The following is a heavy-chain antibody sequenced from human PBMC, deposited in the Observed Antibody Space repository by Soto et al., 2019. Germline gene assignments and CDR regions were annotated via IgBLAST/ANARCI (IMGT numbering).Heavy chain of an antibody. CDR2: FYYSGST. D-gene: IGHD6-19*01. CDR1: GGSISSTSYY. Sequence: SETLSLTCTVSGGSISSTSYYWVWIRQPPGKGLEWIGSFYYSGSTYYNPSLKSRVTISVDTSEDQFSLKLSSVTAADTAVYYCARQVVDGTVAGAGSFDYWGQGTLVTVSS. CDR3: ARQVVDGTVAGAGSFDY. J-gene: IGHJ4*02. V-gene: IGHV4-39*01.